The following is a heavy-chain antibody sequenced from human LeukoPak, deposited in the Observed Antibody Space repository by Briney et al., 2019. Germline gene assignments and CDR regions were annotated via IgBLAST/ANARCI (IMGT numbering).Heavy chain of an antibody. Sequence: ASVKVSCKASGYTFTGYYMHWVRQAPGQGLEWMGRINPNSGGTNYAQKFQGRVTMTRDTSISTAYMELSRLGSDDTAVYYCARDLSIVVVVAATPNWFDPWGQGTLVTVSS. CDR2: INPNSGGT. CDR1: GYTFTGYY. D-gene: IGHD2-15*01. CDR3: ARDLSIVVVVAATPNWFDP. J-gene: IGHJ5*02. V-gene: IGHV1-2*06.